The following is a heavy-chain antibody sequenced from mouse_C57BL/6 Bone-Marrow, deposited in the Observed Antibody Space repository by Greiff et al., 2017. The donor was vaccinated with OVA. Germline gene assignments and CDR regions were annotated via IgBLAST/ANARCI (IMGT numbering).Heavy chain of an antibody. D-gene: IGHD1-1*01. CDR3: AGQDYGSSYGWFAY. CDR2: IDPSDSYT. Sequence: QVQLQQPGAELVMPGASVKLSCKASGYTFTSYWMHWVKQRPGQGLEWIGEIDPSDSYTNYNQKFKGKSTLTVDKASSTAYMQLSSLTSEDSAVYYCAGQDYGSSYGWFAYWGQGTLVTVSA. V-gene: IGHV1-69*01. J-gene: IGHJ3*01. CDR1: GYTFTSYW.